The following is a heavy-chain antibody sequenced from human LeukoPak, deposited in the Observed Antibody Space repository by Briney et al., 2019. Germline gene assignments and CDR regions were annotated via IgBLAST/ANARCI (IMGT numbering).Heavy chain of an antibody. Sequence: HPGGSLRLSCAASGFTFSGHYMDWVRQAPGKGLEWVGRTRNKANSYTTEYAASVKDRFTISRDDSEKSLYLQMNSLKTEDTAVYYCTTDLGYSSSDFDYWGQGTLVTVSS. CDR3: TTDLGYSSSDFDY. J-gene: IGHJ4*02. D-gene: IGHD6-13*01. CDR1: GFTFSGHY. CDR2: TRNKANSYTT. V-gene: IGHV3-72*01.